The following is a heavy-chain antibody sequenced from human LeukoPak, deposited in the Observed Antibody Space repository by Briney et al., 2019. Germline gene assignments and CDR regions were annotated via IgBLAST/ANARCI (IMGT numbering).Heavy chain of an antibody. CDR1: GFTFSSYA. D-gene: IGHD4-17*01. J-gene: IGHJ4*02. V-gene: IGHV3-23*01. CDR3: AKRPEAGDYGDYGLYYFDY. CDR2: ISGSGGST. Sequence: GGSLRLSCAASGFTFSSYAMSWVRQAPGKGLEWVSAISGSGGSTYYADSVKGRFTISRDNSKNTLYLQMNSLRAKDTAVYYCAKRPEAGDYGDYGLYYFDYWGQGTLVTVSS.